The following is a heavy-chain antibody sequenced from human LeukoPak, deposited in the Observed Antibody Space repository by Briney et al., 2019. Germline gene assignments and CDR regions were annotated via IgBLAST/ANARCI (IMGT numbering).Heavy chain of an antibody. CDR1: GFTYSSYW. CDR2: IKQDGSEK. CDR3: ARDMVLWFGGMGIDY. D-gene: IGHD3-10*01. V-gene: IGHV3-7*01. J-gene: IGHJ4*02. Sequence: GGSLRLSCAASGFTYSSYWMSWVRQAPGKGLEWVDNIKQDGSEKYYVDSVKGRFTISRDNAKNSLYLQMNSLRAEDTAVYYCARDMVLWFGGMGIDYWGQGALVTVSS.